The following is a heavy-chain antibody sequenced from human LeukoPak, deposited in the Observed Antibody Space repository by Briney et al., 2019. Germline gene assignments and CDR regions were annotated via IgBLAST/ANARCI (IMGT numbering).Heavy chain of an antibody. CDR1: GFTFSSYA. V-gene: IGHV3-30-3*01. Sequence: GGSLRLSCAASGFTFSSYAMHWVRQAPGKGLEWVAVISYDGSNEYYADSVKGRFTISRDNSKNTLYLQMNSLRAEDTAVYYCAKAGIFYGMDVWGQGTTVTVSS. D-gene: IGHD6-13*01. CDR3: AKAGIFYGMDV. CDR2: ISYDGSNE. J-gene: IGHJ6*02.